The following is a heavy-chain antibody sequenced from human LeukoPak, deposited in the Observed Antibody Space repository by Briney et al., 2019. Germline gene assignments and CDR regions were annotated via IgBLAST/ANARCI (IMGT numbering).Heavy chain of an antibody. CDR1: GGSIRSYY. CDR3: ARGWWLHSEANWFDP. CDR2: IYYSGST. V-gene: IGHV4-59*06. J-gene: IGHJ5*02. D-gene: IGHD2-21*01. Sequence: SETLSLTCTVSGGSIRSYYWSWIRQHPGKGLEWIAYIYYSGSTYYNSSLKSRVTISVDTSKNQFSLKLSSVTAADTAVYYCARGWWLHSEANWFDPWGQGTLVTVSS.